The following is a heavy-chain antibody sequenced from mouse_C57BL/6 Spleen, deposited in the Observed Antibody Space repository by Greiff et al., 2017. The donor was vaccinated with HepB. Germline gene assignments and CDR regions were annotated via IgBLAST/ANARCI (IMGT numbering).Heavy chain of an antibody. CDR1: GFSFNTYA. D-gene: IGHD1-1*01. CDR3: VRHNYYGSSPFDY. Sequence: EVKLVESGGGLVQPKGSLKLSCAASGFSFNTYAMNWVRQAPGKGLEWVARIRSKSNNYATYYADSVKDRFTISRDDSESMLYLQMNNLKTEDTAMYYCVRHNYYGSSPFDYWGQGTTLTVSS. V-gene: IGHV10-1*01. CDR2: IRSKSNNYAT. J-gene: IGHJ2*01.